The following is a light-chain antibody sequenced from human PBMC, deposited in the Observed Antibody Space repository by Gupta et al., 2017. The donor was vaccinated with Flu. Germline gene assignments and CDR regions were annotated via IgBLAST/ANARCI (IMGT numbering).Light chain of an antibody. CDR3: QQYNSVSWT. CDR1: QSISSW. Sequence: PSTRSASIGDRVTITCRASQSISSWLAWYQQKPGKAPKLLIEKASSLESGVPSRFSGSGSGTEFPRTSSSLQPDDFATDYCQQYNSVSWTFGQGTKVEIK. J-gene: IGKJ1*01. V-gene: IGKV1-5*03. CDR2: KAS.